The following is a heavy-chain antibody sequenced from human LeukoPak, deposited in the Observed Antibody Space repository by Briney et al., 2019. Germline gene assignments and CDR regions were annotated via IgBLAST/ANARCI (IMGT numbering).Heavy chain of an antibody. CDR3: ARKAPKKGWFDP. CDR2: THPSGNT. V-gene: IGHV4-4*09. J-gene: IGHJ5*02. Sequence: PSETLSFSCTVSGGFNNSYYWSWIRQPPGKGLEWIGYTHPSGNTNYSPSLKSRVTISIDMSRNQFSLKLSSVTAADTAVYYCARKAPKKGWFDPWGQGTLVTVSS. CDR1: GGFNNSYY.